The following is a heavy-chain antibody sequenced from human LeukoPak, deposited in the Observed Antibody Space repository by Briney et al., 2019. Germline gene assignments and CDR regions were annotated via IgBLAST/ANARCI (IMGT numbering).Heavy chain of an antibody. D-gene: IGHD6-13*01. Sequence: GGSLRLSCAASGFTFSSYEMNWVRQAPGKGLEWVSYISSSGTTIYYADSEKGRFTISRDNAKNSLYLQMSSLRAEDTAVYYCAREASSSWRDYYYYMDVWGKGTTVTISS. CDR2: ISSSGTTI. V-gene: IGHV3-48*03. J-gene: IGHJ6*03. CDR1: GFTFSSYE. CDR3: AREASSSWRDYYYYMDV.